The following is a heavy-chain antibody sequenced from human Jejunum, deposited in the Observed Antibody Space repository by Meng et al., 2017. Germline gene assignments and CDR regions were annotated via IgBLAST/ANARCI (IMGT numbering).Heavy chain of an antibody. Sequence: QGQLVQSGAEVRKPGASVKVSCKGFGYSSDSSEINWVRQATGQGLEWMAWVNPSKSYIPQKFQGRLTVTWDSYETTAYMELNSLTSDDTAVYYCARGGTGWPLDFWGQGTLVTVSS. D-gene: IGHD6-19*01. CDR2: VNPSKS. CDR1: GYSSDSSE. V-gene: IGHV1-8*01. CDR3: ARGGTGWPLDF. J-gene: IGHJ4*02.